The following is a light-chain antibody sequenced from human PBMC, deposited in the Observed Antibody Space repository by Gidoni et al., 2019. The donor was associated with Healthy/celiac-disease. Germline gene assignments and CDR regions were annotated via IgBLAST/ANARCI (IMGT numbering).Light chain of an antibody. CDR3: QQGLT. J-gene: IGKJ4*01. V-gene: IGKV3-20*01. Sequence: IVLTQSPDTLSLSPGERATLSCSASQSVSSSYLAWYQQKPGQAPRLLISGASSRATGIPDRFSGSGSGTDFTLTISRLEPEDFAVYYCQQGLTFGGGTKVEIK. CDR1: QSVSSSY. CDR2: GAS.